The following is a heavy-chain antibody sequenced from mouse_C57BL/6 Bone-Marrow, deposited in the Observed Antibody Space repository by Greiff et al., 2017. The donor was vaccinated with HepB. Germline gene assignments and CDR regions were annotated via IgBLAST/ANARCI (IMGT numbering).Heavy chain of an antibody. Sequence: QVQLQQSGAELVRPGASVTLSCKASGYTFTDYEMHWVKQTPVHGLEWIGAIDPETGGTAYNQKFKGKAILTADKSSSTAYMELRSLTSEDSAVYYCTRDYDGSSYDYWGQGTTLTVSS. J-gene: IGHJ2*01. CDR1: GYTFTDYE. CDR2: IDPETGGT. V-gene: IGHV1-15*01. CDR3: TRDYDGSSYDY. D-gene: IGHD1-1*01.